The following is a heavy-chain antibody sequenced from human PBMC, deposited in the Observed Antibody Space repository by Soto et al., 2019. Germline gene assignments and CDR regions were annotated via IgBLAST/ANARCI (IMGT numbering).Heavy chain of an antibody. J-gene: IGHJ6*02. CDR2: IIPIFGTA. V-gene: IGHV1-69*13. D-gene: IGHD3-10*01. Sequence: SVKVSCKASGGTFSSYAISWVRQAPGQGLEWMGGIIPIFGTANYAQKFQGRVTITADESTSTAYMELSSLRSEDTAVYYCARGITMVRGPNPYYYGMDVWRQGTTVTVSS. CDR3: ARGITMVRGPNPYYYGMDV. CDR1: GGTFSSYA.